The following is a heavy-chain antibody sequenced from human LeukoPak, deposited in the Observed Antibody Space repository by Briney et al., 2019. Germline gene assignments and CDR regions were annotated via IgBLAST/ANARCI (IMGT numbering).Heavy chain of an antibody. V-gene: IGHV1-18*01. CDR1: VHTPNRYG. Sequence: ASVKVSCKASVHTPNRYGFTWIRQAPGQGREWIGWIFSYTGQTKYADKFEGRVTMTLDTSKTTAYLDLRSLRFDDTAVYFCANVAKGRFFFYYMDVWGEGTTVTVS. CDR3: ANVAKGRFFFYYMDV. CDR2: IFSYTGQT. D-gene: IGHD3-3*01. J-gene: IGHJ6*03.